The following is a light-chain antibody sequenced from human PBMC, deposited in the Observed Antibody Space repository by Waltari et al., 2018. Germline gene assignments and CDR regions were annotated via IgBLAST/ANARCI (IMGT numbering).Light chain of an antibody. CDR3: QHYVSLPAT. CDR1: QSVSRS. V-gene: IGKV3-20*01. Sequence: EIVLTQSPGTLSLSPGERATLSCRASQSVSRSLAWYQQKTGQAPRLRIYGASTRATGIADRVSGGGSGTDVSLTISRLEPEDFAVYYCQHYVSLPATFGQGTKVEIK. J-gene: IGKJ1*01. CDR2: GAS.